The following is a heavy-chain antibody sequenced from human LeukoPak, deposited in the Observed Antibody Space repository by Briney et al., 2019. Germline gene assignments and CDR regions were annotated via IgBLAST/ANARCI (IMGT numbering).Heavy chain of an antibody. J-gene: IGHJ4*02. CDR3: AKGSAAGYRYYFDY. V-gene: IGHV3-9*01. CDR2: ISWNSGSI. Sequence: GISWNSGSIGYADSVKGRFTISRDNAKNSLYLQMNSLRAEDTALYYCAKGSAAGYRYYFDYWGQGTLVTVSS. D-gene: IGHD6-13*01.